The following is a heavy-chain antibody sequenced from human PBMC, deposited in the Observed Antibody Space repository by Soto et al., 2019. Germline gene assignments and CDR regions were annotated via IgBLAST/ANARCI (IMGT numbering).Heavy chain of an antibody. Sequence: QVQLVESGGGLVKPGGSLRLSCAASGFTFSDYYMSWIRQAPGKGLEWVSYISSSSSYTNYADSVKGRFTISRDNAKNSLYLQMNSLRAEDTAVYYCARGTTRYDFWSGYYTPKTRHLDYWGQGTLVTVSS. CDR3: ARGTTRYDFWSGYYTPKTRHLDY. J-gene: IGHJ4*02. CDR1: GFTFSDYY. CDR2: ISSSSSYT. D-gene: IGHD3-3*01. V-gene: IGHV3-11*06.